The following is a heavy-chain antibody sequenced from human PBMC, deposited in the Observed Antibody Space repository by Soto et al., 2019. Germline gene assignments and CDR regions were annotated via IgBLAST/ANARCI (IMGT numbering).Heavy chain of an antibody. J-gene: IGHJ4*02. V-gene: IGHV4-31*03. CDR1: GGSISSGGYY. D-gene: IGHD3-10*01. Sequence: SETLSLTCTVSGGSISSGGYYWSWIRQHPGKGLEWIGYIYYSGSTYYNPSLKSRVTISVDTSKNQFSLKLSSVTAADTAVYYCARSAVRGVPIDYWGQGTLVTVSS. CDR2: IYYSGST. CDR3: ARSAVRGVPIDY.